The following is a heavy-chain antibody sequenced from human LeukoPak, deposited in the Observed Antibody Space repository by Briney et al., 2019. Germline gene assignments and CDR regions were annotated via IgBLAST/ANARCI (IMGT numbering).Heavy chain of an antibody. CDR2: MSGSGGGT. CDR1: GITLSNYG. V-gene: IGHV3-23*01. D-gene: IGHD3-22*01. CDR3: AKRGVVIRVILVGFYKEAYYFDS. Sequence: PGGSLRLSCAVSGITLSNYGMSWVRKAPGKGLEWVAGMSGSGGGTNYADFVKGRFTVSRDNSKNTLYLQMKSLRAEDTAVYFCAKRGVVIRVILVGFYKEAYYFDSWGQGALVTVSS. J-gene: IGHJ4*02.